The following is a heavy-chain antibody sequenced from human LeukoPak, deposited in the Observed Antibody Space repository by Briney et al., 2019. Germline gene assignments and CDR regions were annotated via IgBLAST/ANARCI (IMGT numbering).Heavy chain of an antibody. CDR1: GGSIGSSSYY. CDR3: ARGPYCGGDCWAGAFDV. J-gene: IGHJ3*01. V-gene: IGHV4-39*01. CDR2: IYYSGST. Sequence: PSETLSLTCTVSGGSIGSSSYYWGWIRQPPGKGLEWIGSIYYSGSTYYNPSLKSRVTISVDTSKNQFSLKLSSVTAADTAVYYCARGPYCGGDCWAGAFDVWGQGTMVTVSS. D-gene: IGHD2-21*02.